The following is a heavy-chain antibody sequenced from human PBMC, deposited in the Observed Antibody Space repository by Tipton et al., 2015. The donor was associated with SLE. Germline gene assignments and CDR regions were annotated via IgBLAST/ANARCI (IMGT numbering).Heavy chain of an antibody. CDR1: GSSIATDYY. J-gene: IGHJ4*02. V-gene: IGHV4-38-2*02. Sequence: TLSLTCTVSGSSIATDYYWAWIRQPPGKGLEWIGTFYHTGRTYYNPSLKSRVTISTDTSRNQFSLKVISVTAADTAVYFCAREVFGVVPEGFFDSWGQGALVTVSS. D-gene: IGHD3-3*01. CDR3: AREVFGVVPEGFFDS. CDR2: FYHTGRT.